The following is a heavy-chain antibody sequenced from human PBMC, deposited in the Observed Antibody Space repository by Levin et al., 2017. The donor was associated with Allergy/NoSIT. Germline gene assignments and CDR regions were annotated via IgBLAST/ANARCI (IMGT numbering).Heavy chain of an antibody. J-gene: IGHJ4*02. CDR2: ISSSSSYI. CDR1: GFTFSSYS. D-gene: IGHD6-19*01. CDR3: ARDGIAVAGWFQEGLDY. V-gene: IGHV3-21*01. Sequence: GGSLRLSCAASGFTFSSYSMNWVRQAPGKGLEWVSSISSSSSYIYYADPVKGRFTISRDNAKNSLYLQMNSLRAEETAVYYCARDGIAVAGWFQEGLDYWGQGTLVTVSS.